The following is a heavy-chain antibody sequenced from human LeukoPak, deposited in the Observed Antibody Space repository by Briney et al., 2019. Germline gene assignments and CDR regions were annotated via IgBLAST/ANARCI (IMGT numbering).Heavy chain of an antibody. CDR2: IYYSGST. J-gene: IGHJ3*02. D-gene: IGHD3-22*01. CDR3: ARDRRNYYDSSGYSFDI. Sequence: SETLSLTCTVSGVSISSYYWSWLRQPPGKGLEWIGYIYYSGSTNYNPSLKSRVTISVDTSKNQFSLKLSSVTAADTAVYYCARDRRNYYDSSGYSFDIWGQGTMVTVSS. V-gene: IGHV4-59*12. CDR1: GVSISSYY.